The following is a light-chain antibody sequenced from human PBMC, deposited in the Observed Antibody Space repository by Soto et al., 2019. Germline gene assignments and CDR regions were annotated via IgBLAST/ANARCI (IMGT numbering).Light chain of an antibody. J-gene: IGLJ1*01. CDR2: QDF. CDR3: KAWDRSTGG. V-gene: IGLV3-1*01. CDR1: KLGDKY. Sequence: SYELTQPPSVSVSPGQTASITCSGDKLGDKYVCWYHQKPGQSPVLVIYQDFNRPSEIPERFSGSNSGNTATLTISGTQPMDEADYYCKAWDRSTGGFGTGTKVTVL.